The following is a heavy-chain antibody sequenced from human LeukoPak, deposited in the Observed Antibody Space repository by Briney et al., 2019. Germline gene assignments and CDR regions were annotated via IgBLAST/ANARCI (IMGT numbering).Heavy chain of an antibody. J-gene: IGHJ6*03. CDR2: INPNSGGT. CDR1: GYTFTGYC. D-gene: IGHD5-12*01. Sequence: ASVKVSCKASGYTFTGYCMHWVRQAPGQGLEWMGWINPNSGGTNYAQKFQGRVTMTRDMSTSTVYMELSSLRSEDTAVYYCASRGYSGYDPNYYYMDVWGKGTTVTVSS. CDR3: ASRGYSGYDPNYYYMDV. V-gene: IGHV1-2*02.